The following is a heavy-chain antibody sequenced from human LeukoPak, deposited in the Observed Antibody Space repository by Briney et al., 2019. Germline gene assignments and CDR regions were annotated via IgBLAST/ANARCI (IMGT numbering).Heavy chain of an antibody. Sequence: GASVTVSCTTSGHTFPKNGISWVRQAPGQGLEWMGWVVGHNGQTNYAHKFQGRGVMTTDTSTTTAYMELRSLKSYDTAIYYCASVGRLHYVLEDWGQGTLVTVSS. CDR2: VVGHNGQT. CDR1: GHTFPKNG. J-gene: IGHJ4*02. CDR3: ASVGRLHYVLED. D-gene: IGHD3-3*01. V-gene: IGHV1-18*01.